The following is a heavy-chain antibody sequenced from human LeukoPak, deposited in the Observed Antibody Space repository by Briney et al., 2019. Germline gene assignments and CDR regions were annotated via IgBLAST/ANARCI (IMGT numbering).Heavy chain of an antibody. D-gene: IGHD2-15*01. CDR1: GGTFSSYA. CDR2: IIPTFGTA. Sequence: SVKVSCKASGGTFSSYAISWVRQAPGQGLEWMGGIIPTFGTANYAQKFQGRVTITADESTSTAYMELSSLRSEDTAVYYCARGLGYCSGGSCYFPYYFDYWGQGTPVTVSS. CDR3: ARGLGYCSGGSCYFPYYFDY. V-gene: IGHV1-69*13. J-gene: IGHJ4*02.